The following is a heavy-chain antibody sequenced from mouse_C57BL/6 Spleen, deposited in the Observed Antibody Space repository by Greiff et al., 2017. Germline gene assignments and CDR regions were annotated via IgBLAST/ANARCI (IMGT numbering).Heavy chain of an antibody. CDR1: GYSITSGYY. CDR2: ISYDGSN. J-gene: IGHJ3*01. D-gene: IGHD1-1*01. Sequence: EVKVEESGPGLVKPSQSLSLTCSVTGYSITSGYYWNWIRQFPGNKLEWMGYISYDGSNNYNPSLKNRISITRDTSKNQFFLKLNSVTTEDTATYYCARGDYGSSYAAYWGQGTLVTVSA. CDR3: ARGDYGSSYAAY. V-gene: IGHV3-6*01.